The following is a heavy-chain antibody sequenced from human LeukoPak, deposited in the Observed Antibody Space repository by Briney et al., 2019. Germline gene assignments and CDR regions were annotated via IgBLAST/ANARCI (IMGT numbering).Heavy chain of an antibody. D-gene: IGHD6-13*01. J-gene: IGHJ4*02. V-gene: IGHV3-7*01. CDR2: IKQDGSEK. CDR1: GLTFNNYW. CDR3: ARDIEAAGLFLDY. Sequence: GGSLRLSCAVSGLTFNNYWMSWVRQAPGKGLEWVANIKQDGSEKFYVDSVKGRFTISRDNAKNSLYLQMNSLRAEDTAVYYCARDIEAAGLFLDYWGQGTLVTVSS.